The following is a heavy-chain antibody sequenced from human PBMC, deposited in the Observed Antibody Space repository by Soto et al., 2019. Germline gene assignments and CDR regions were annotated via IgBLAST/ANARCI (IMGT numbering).Heavy chain of an antibody. CDR3: AKRRGVGLTRSSFDY. Sequence: QVQLVQSGAEVRKPGASVKVSCKASGYTFNRHYIQWVRQAPGQGLEWMGMIDPSGGDTNYAKKFQGRVTPTSDTSTSTVYMELSSLRSEDTAVYYCAKRRGVGLTRSSFDYWGPGTLVIVSS. CDR1: GYTFNRHY. CDR2: IDPSGGDT. D-gene: IGHD1-26*01. V-gene: IGHV1-46*02. J-gene: IGHJ4*02.